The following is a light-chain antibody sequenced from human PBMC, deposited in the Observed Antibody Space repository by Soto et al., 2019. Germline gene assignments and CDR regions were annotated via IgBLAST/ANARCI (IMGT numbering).Light chain of an antibody. Sequence: QSALTQPASVSGSPGQSITISCTGTSSDVGSYNLVSWYQQHPGKAPKLMIYEVSKRPSGVSNRFSGSKSGNTASLTISGLQAEDEADDYCCSYAGSSTWVFGGWTKLTVL. CDR2: EVS. CDR3: CSYAGSSTWV. CDR1: SSDVGSYNL. J-gene: IGLJ3*02. V-gene: IGLV2-23*02.